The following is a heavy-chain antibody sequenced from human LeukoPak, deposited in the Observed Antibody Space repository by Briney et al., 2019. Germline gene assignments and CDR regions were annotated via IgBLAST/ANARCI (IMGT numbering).Heavy chain of an antibody. D-gene: IGHD5-18*01. CDR1: GFTFSSYG. CDR3: ARSVDTAMADAFDI. J-gene: IGHJ3*02. CDR2: IRYDGSNK. V-gene: IGHV3-30*02. Sequence: GGSLRLSCAASGFTFSSYGMHWVRQAPGKGLEWVAFIRYDGSNKYYADSVKGRFTISRDNSKNTLYLQMNSLRAEDTAVYYCARSVDTAMADAFDIWGQGTMVTVSS.